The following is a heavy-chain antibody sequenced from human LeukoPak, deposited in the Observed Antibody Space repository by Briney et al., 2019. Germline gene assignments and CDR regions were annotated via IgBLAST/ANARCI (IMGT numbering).Heavy chain of an antibody. D-gene: IGHD5-24*01. CDR2: MNPNSGNT. CDR1: GYTFTSYD. CDR3: ARVLKDGYNNGNFQH. J-gene: IGHJ1*01. V-gene: IGHV1-8*01. Sequence: ASVKVSCKASGYTFTSYDINWVRQATGQGLEWMGWMNPNSGNTGYAQKFQGRVTLTRDTSITTAYMELSRLRSDDTAVYYCARVLKDGYNNGNFQHWGQGTLVTVSS.